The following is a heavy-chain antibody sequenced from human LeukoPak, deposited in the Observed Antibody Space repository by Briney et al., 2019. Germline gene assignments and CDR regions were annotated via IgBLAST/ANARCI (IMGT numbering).Heavy chain of an antibody. D-gene: IGHD3-22*01. V-gene: IGHV4-4*02. J-gene: IGHJ4*02. Sequence: PSGTLSLTCAVSGGSISSSNWWSWVRQPPGKGLEWIGEIYDSGSTNYNPSLKSRVTISADKSKNQFSLKLSSVTAADTAVYYCARAHPWSTTRQEGYYYDSSGYSYDYWGQGTLVTVSS. CDR1: GGSISSSNW. CDR2: IYDSGST. CDR3: ARAHPWSTTRQEGYYYDSSGYSYDY.